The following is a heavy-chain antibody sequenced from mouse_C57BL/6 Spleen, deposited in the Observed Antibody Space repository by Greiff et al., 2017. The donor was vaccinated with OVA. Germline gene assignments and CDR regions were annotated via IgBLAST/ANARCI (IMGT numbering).Heavy chain of an antibody. CDR1: GYTFTDYY. Sequence: VQLQQSGPELVKPGASVKISCKASGYTFTDYYMNWVKQSHGKSLEWIGDINPNNGGTSYNQKFKGKATLTVDKSSSTAYMELRSLTSEDSAVYYCASSWDDAMDYWGQGTSVTVSS. CDR2: INPNNGGT. J-gene: IGHJ4*01. D-gene: IGHD4-1*01. V-gene: IGHV1-26*01. CDR3: ASSWDDAMDY.